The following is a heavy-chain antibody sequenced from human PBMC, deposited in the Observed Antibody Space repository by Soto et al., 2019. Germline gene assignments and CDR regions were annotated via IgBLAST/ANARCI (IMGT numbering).Heavy chain of an antibody. CDR3: AKEWGGRGYSGYETNWFDP. CDR1: GFTFNNYA. D-gene: IGHD5-12*01. Sequence: TGGSLRLSCAASGFTFNNYAMNWVRQAPGKGLEWVSAITGSGGGTYYADSVKGRFTISRDNSKNTLYLQLHSLRADDTAVYYCAKEWGGRGYSGYETNWFDPWGKGTLVTVSS. V-gene: IGHV3-23*01. J-gene: IGHJ5*02. CDR2: ITGSGGGT.